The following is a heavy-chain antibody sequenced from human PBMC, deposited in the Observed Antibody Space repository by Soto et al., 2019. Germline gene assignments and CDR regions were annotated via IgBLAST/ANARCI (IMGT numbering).Heavy chain of an antibody. CDR3: ARGGVDYYYGMDV. V-gene: IGHV3-30-3*01. Sequence: LRLSCAASGFTFSGYAMHWVRQAPGKGLEWVAVISYDGSNKYYADSVKGRFTISRDNSKNTLYLQMNSLRAEDTAVYYCARGGVDYYYGMDVWGQGTTVTVSS. CDR2: ISYDGSNK. J-gene: IGHJ6*02. CDR1: GFTFSGYA. D-gene: IGHD2-15*01.